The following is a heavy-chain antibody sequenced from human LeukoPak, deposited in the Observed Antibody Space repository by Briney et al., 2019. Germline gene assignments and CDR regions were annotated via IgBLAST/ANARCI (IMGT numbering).Heavy chain of an antibody. CDR1: GGSISSSSYY. CDR3: ARGLAATPYYFDY. CDR2: IYYSGST. D-gene: IGHD2-2*02. Sequence: SETLSLTCTVSGGSISSSSYYWGWIRQPPGKGLEWIGSIYYSGSTYYNPSLKSRVTISVDTSKNQFSLKLSSVTAADTAVDYCARGLAATPYYFDYWGQGTLVTVSS. V-gene: IGHV4-39*07. J-gene: IGHJ4*02.